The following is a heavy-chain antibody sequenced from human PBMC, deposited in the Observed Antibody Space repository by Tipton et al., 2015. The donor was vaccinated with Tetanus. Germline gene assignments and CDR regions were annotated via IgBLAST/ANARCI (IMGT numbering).Heavy chain of an antibody. D-gene: IGHD6-13*01. Sequence: LRLSCTVSGGSISSYYWSWIRQPPGKGLEWIGEINHSGSTNYNPSLKSRVTISVDTSKNQFSLKLSSVTAADTAVYYCARVGGSSSGCVLDWGQGTLITVSS. CDR1: GGSISSYY. CDR2: INHSGST. V-gene: IGHV4-34*01. CDR3: ARVGGSSSGCVLD. J-gene: IGHJ4*02.